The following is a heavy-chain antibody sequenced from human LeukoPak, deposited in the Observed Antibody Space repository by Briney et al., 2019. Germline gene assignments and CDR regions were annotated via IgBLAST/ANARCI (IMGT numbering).Heavy chain of an antibody. Sequence: PGGSLRLSCVASGFSLSGYWMYWVRQAPGKGLEWVAVISYDGSNKYYADSVKGRFTISRDNSKNTLYLQMNSLRAEDTAVYYCARWELLDDAFDIWGQGTMVTVSS. CDR1: GFSLSGYW. CDR3: ARWELLDDAFDI. CDR2: ISYDGSNK. J-gene: IGHJ3*02. V-gene: IGHV3-30-3*01. D-gene: IGHD1-26*01.